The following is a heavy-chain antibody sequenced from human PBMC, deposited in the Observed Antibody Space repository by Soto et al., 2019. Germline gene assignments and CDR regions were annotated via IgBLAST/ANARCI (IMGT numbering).Heavy chain of an antibody. CDR3: ARVGTSYARRGLDV. D-gene: IGHD7-27*01. Sequence: SETLSLTCNVSGGAIDSGGYYWGWLRQHPGKGLEWIGYIYYSGSTYYNPSLKSRVSISIDTSKNQFSLELISVTAADTAVYYCARVGTSYARRGLDVWGQGTTVTVSS. V-gene: IGHV4-31*03. CDR1: GGAIDSGGYY. J-gene: IGHJ6*02. CDR2: IYYSGST.